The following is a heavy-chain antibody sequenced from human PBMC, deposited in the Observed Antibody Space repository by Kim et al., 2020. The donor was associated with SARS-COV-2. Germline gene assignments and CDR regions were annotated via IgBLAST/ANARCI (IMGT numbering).Heavy chain of an antibody. Sequence: RSGSRQSYAESVKGRFTISRDKARNLVFLQMNSLGTDDTAVYYCAGRLDYWGQGILVTVSS. CDR3: AGRLDY. J-gene: IGHJ4*02. CDR2: RSGSRQ. V-gene: IGHV3-48*03. D-gene: IGHD1-26*01.